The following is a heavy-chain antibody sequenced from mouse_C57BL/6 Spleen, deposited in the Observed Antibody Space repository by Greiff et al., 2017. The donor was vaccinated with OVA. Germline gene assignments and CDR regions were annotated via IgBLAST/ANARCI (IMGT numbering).Heavy chain of an antibody. J-gene: IGHJ3*01. CDR3: TFIYDGYYDAY. D-gene: IGHD2-3*01. CDR2: IDPEDGDT. Sequence: VQLQQSGAELVRPGASVKLSCTASGFNIKDYYMHWVKQRPEQGLEWIGRIDPEDGDTEYAPKFQGKATMTADTSSNTAYLQLSSLTSEDTAVYYCTFIYDGYYDAYWGQGTLVTVSA. V-gene: IGHV14-1*01. CDR1: GFNIKDYY.